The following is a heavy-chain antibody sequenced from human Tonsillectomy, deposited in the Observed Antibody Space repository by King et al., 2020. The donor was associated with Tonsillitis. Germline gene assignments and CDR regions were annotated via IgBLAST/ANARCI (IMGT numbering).Heavy chain of an antibody. D-gene: IGHD3-10*01. Sequence: VQLVESGGGVVQPGRSLRLSCAASGFTFSSYGMHWVRQAPGKGLEWVAVIWYDGSYKNYVDSVKGRFTISRDNSKNTLFPQMKSLRAEDTAVYYCARGSDSGSGLDYWGQGTLVTVSA. V-gene: IGHV3-33*08. J-gene: IGHJ4*02. CDR3: ARGSDSGSGLDY. CDR1: GFTFSSYG. CDR2: IWYDGSYK.